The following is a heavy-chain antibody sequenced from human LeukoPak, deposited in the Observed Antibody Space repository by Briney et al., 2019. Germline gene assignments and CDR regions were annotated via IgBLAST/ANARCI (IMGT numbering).Heavy chain of an antibody. D-gene: IGHD6-13*01. CDR3: ARDIHPFPHIAAAGPYDAFDI. CDR1: GFTFSSYA. Sequence: GGSLRLSCAASGFTFSSYAMHWVRQAPGKGLEWVAVISYDGSNKYYADSVKGRFTISRDNSKNTLYLQMNSLRAEDTAVYYCARDIHPFPHIAAAGPYDAFDIWGQGTMVTVSS. J-gene: IGHJ3*02. V-gene: IGHV3-30-3*01. CDR2: ISYDGSNK.